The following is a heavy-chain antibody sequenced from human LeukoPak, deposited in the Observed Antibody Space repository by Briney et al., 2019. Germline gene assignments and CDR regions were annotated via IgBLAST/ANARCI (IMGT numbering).Heavy chain of an antibody. Sequence: PGGSLRLSCAASKFTFSSYAIHWVRQAPGKGLEWVAVISYDGSNKYYADSVKGRFTISRDNSKNTLYLQMNSLRAEDTAVYYCARDAVTKPFDYWGQGTLVTVSS. V-gene: IGHV3-30*04. D-gene: IGHD4-17*01. CDR1: KFTFSSYA. J-gene: IGHJ4*02. CDR2: ISYDGSNK. CDR3: ARDAVTKPFDY.